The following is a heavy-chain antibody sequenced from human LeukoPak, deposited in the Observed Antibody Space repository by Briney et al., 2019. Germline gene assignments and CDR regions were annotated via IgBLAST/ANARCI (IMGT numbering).Heavy chain of an antibody. V-gene: IGHV4-31*03. J-gene: IGHJ4*02. CDR3: ARGYCSSTSCYLADY. D-gene: IGHD2-2*01. Sequence: PSQTLSLTCTVSGGSISSGGYYWSCIRQHPGKGLEWIGYIYYSGSNYYNPSLKSRVTISVDTSKNQFSLKLSSVTAADTAVYYCARGYCSSTSCYLADYWGQGTLVTVSS. CDR2: IYYSGSN. CDR1: GGSISSGGYY.